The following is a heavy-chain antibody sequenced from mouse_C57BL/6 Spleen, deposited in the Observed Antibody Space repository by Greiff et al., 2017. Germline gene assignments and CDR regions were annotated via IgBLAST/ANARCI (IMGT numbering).Heavy chain of an antibody. Sequence: QVQLQQPGTELVKPGASVKLSCKASGYTFTSYWMHWVKQRPGKGLEWIGQIYPGDGDTNYNGKFKGKATLTADKSSSTAYMQLSSLTSEDSAVYFCARSTSNYFDYWGQGTTLTVSS. CDR2: IYPGDGDT. J-gene: IGHJ2*01. CDR3: ARSTSNYFDY. V-gene: IGHV1-80*01. CDR1: GYTFTSYW.